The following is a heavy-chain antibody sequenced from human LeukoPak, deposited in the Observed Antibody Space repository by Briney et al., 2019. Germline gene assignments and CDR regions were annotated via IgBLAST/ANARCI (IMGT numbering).Heavy chain of an antibody. D-gene: IGHD3-10*01. Sequence: PGRSLRLSCAASGFTFSSYAMHWVRQAPGKGLEWVAVISYDGSNKYYADSVKGRFTISRDNSKNTLYLQMNSLRAEDTAVYYCARDTMVRGLPIDYWGQGTLVTVSS. CDR2: ISYDGSNK. CDR3: ARDTMVRGLPIDY. CDR1: GFTFSSYA. J-gene: IGHJ4*02. V-gene: IGHV3-30-3*01.